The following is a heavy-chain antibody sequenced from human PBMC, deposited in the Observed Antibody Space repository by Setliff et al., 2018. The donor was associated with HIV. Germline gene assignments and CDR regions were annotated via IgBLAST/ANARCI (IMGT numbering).Heavy chain of an antibody. CDR1: GYTFTSYG. D-gene: IGHD3-22*01. CDR2: ISAYNGYT. CDR3: ARDPTRSHTTMRNDAFDI. J-gene: IGHJ3*02. Sequence: ASVKVSCKASGYTFTSYGISWVRQAPGQGLEWMGWISAYNGYTIYAQRLQGRVTMTTDTSTSTAYMDLRSLTSDDTAVYYCARDPTRSHTTMRNDAFDIWGQGTMVTVSS. V-gene: IGHV1-18*01.